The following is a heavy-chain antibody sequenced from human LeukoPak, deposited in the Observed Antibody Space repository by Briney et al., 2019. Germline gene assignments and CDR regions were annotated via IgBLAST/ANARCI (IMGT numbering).Heavy chain of an antibody. CDR1: GFTFSSYA. Sequence: GGSLRLSCAASGFTFSSYAMSWVRQAPGKGLEWVSAIRRTGGSTYYADSVKGRFTISRDNSKNTLYLQMNSLRAEDTAVYYCANTDYYDTSALDYWGQGTLVTVSS. D-gene: IGHD3-22*01. CDR2: IRRTGGST. CDR3: ANTDYYDTSALDY. V-gene: IGHV3-23*01. J-gene: IGHJ4*02.